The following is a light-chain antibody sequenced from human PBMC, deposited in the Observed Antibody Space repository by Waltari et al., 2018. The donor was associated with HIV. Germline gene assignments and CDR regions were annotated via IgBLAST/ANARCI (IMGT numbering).Light chain of an antibody. CDR2: DVN. J-gene: IGLJ2*01. CDR3: CSYADNYPVV. Sequence: QSALTQPRSVSGSPGQSVTISCTGTSSDVGGYNYVSWYQHHPGKAPKFMIYDVNKRRSGVHDRFAGVKSGDTASFTSSGLQAEYEADYYCCSYADNYPVVFGGGTKLTVL. V-gene: IGLV2-11*01. CDR1: SSDVGGYNY.